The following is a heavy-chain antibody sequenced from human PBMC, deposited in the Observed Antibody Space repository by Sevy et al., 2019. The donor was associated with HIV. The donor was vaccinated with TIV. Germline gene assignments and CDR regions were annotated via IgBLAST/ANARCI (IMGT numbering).Heavy chain of an antibody. V-gene: IGHV3-23*01. D-gene: IGHD3-3*01. CDR2: VSASGGST. J-gene: IGHJ5*02. CDR1: GFSFSSDA. CDR3: ARVGGGGYYYPWSGYLEFDP. Sequence: GGSLRLSCVGSGFSFSSDAMSWVRQAPGKGLQWVATVSASGGSTYYADSVRGRFSITRDNSKNTLYVKMNSLRAEDTAVYYCARVGGGGYYYPWSGYLEFDPWGQGTLVTVSS.